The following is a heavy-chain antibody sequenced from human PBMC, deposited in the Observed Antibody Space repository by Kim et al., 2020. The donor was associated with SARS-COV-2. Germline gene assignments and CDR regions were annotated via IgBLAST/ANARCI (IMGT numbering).Heavy chain of an antibody. CDR2: IYYSGST. CDR1: GGSISSGDYY. V-gene: IGHV4-30-4*01. D-gene: IGHD2-8*01. Sequence: SETLSLTCTVSGGSISSGDYYWSWIRQPPGKGLEWIGYIYYSGSTYYNPSLKSRVTISVDTSKNQFSLKLSSVTAADTAVYYCARDQARLYCTTTCYYYGMDVWGQGTTVTVSS. CDR3: ARDQARLYCTTTCYYYGMDV. J-gene: IGHJ6*02.